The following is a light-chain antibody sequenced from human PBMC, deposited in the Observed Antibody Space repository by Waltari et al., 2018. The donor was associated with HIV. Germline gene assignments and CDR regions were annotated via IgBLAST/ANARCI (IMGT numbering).Light chain of an antibody. Sequence: DIQMTQSPSSLSASVGDRVTITCRASQTIINYLNWYQQKPGKAPKLLIYAASTLQSGVPSRFGGSGSGTDFILTITSLQPEDFATYSCQQSFRIPFTFGPGTTVDV. CDR2: AAS. V-gene: IGKV1-39*01. CDR1: QTIINY. J-gene: IGKJ3*01. CDR3: QQSFRIPFT.